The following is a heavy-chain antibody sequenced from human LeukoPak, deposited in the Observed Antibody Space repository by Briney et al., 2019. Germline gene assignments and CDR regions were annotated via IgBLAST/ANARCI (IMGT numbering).Heavy chain of an antibody. J-gene: IGHJ6*03. CDR3: ARLADYGGNFIYYYYMDV. CDR2: IYYSGST. V-gene: IGHV4-30-4*08. CDR1: GGSISSGDYY. Sequence: SQTLSLTCTVSGGSISSGDYYWSWIRQPPGKGLEWIGYIYYSGSTYYNPSLKSRVTISIDTSKNQFSLKLSSVTAADTAVYYCARLADYGGNFIYYYYMDVWGKGTTVTVSS. D-gene: IGHD4-23*01.